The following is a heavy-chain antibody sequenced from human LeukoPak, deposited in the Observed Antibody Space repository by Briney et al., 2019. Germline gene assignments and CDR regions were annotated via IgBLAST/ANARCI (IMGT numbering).Heavy chain of an antibody. Sequence: SETLSLTCAVYGGSFGGYYWSWIRQPPGKGLEWIGEINHSGSTNYNPSLKSRVTISVDTSKNQFSLKLSSVTAADTAVYYCARVGTTVTTESDYWGQGTLVTVSS. CDR2: INHSGST. CDR1: GGSFGGYY. D-gene: IGHD4-17*01. J-gene: IGHJ4*02. CDR3: ARVGTTVTTESDY. V-gene: IGHV4-34*01.